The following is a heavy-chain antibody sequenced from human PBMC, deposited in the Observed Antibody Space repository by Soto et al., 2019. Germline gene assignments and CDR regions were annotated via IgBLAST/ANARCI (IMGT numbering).Heavy chain of an antibody. CDR1: GFTFSNYG. Sequence: QVQLVESGGGVVQPGRSLRLSCAASGFTFSNYGMHWVRQAPGKGLEWVAVIWYDGTNKYYVDSVRGRFTISRDNSKNTLYLQMDSLRAADTAVYYCARESHFGGMGVWGQGTTVTVSS. D-gene: IGHD3-10*01. V-gene: IGHV3-33*01. J-gene: IGHJ6*02. CDR2: IWYDGTNK. CDR3: ARESHFGGMGV.